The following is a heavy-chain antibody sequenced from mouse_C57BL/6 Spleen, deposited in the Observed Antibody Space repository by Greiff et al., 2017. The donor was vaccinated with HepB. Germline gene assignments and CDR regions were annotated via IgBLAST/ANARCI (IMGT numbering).Heavy chain of an antibody. V-gene: IGHV14-3*01. D-gene: IGHD2-4*01. J-gene: IGHJ3*01. CDR2: LDPANGNT. Sequence: VHVKQSVAELVRPGASVKLSCTASGFNIKNTYMHWVKQRPEQGLEWIGRLDPANGNTKYAPKFQGKATITADTSSNTAYLQLSSLTSEDTAIYYCARIYDYDRAWFAYWGQGTLVTVSA. CDR1: GFNIKNTY. CDR3: ARIYDYDRAWFAY.